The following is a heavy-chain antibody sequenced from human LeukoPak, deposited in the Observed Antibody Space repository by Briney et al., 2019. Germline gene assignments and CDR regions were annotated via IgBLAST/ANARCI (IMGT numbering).Heavy chain of an antibody. CDR2: ISGSGGST. CDR3: AKVGYYDSSGYLDAFDI. D-gene: IGHD3-22*01. CDR1: GFTFSSYA. Sequence: GGSPRLSCAASGFTFSSYAMSWVRQAPGKGLEWVSAISGSGGSTYYADSVKGRFTISRDNSKNTLYLQMNSLRAEDTAVYYCAKVGYYDSSGYLDAFDIWGQGTMVTVSS. V-gene: IGHV3-23*01. J-gene: IGHJ3*02.